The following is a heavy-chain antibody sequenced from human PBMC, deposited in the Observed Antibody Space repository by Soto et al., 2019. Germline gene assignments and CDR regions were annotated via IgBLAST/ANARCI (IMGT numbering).Heavy chain of an antibody. V-gene: IGHV3-30*18. CDR2: ISYDGSNK. CDR3: AKERGDIVVVPAARGDAFDI. CDR1: GFTFSSYG. J-gene: IGHJ3*02. D-gene: IGHD2-2*01. Sequence: QVQLVESGGGVVQPGRSLRLSCAASGFTFSSYGMHWVRQAPGKGLEWVAVISYDGSNKYYADSVKGRFTISRDNSKNTLYLQMNSLRAEDTALYYCAKERGDIVVVPAARGDAFDIWGQGTMVTVSS.